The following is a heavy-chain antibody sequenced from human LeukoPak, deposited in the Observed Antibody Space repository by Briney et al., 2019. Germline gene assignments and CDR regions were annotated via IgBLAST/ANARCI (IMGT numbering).Heavy chain of an antibody. CDR2: IHHSGRT. V-gene: IGHV4-34*01. D-gene: IGHD3-10*01. CDR1: GGSFSGYY. Sequence: SETLSLTCAVYGGSFSGYYWSWIRQPPGKGLEWIGEIHHSGRTNYNPPLKSRVTISVDKSKNQFSLKLSSVTAADTAVYYCARRAHYYGSGSYSYWGQGTLVTVSS. J-gene: IGHJ4*02. CDR3: ARRAHYYGSGSYSY.